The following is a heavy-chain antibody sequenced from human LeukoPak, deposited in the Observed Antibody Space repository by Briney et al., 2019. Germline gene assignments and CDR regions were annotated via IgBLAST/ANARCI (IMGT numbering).Heavy chain of an antibody. V-gene: IGHV3-23*01. D-gene: IGHD6-19*01. J-gene: IGHJ4*02. Sequence: GGSLRLSCTASGFTISSNAMSWVRQAQGPGQEWVSAISGSGGSTYYADSVKGRFTISRDNSKNTLYLQMNSLRAEDTAVYYCAKPSRAGTIDYWGQGTLVTVSS. CDR3: AKPSRAGTIDY. CDR1: GFTISSNA. CDR2: ISGSGGST.